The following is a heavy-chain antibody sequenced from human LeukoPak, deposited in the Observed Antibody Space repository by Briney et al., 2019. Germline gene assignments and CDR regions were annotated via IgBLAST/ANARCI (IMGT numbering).Heavy chain of an antibody. CDR2: IYTSGST. V-gene: IGHV4-61*02. Sequence: SETLYLTCTVSGGSISSGSYYWSWIRQPAGKGLEWIGRIYTSGSTNYNPSLKSRVTISVDTSKNQFSLKLSSVTAADTAVYYCARVRGLQGYYFDYWGQGTLVTVSS. CDR1: GGSISSGSYY. CDR3: ARVRGLQGYYFDY. D-gene: IGHD3-10*01. J-gene: IGHJ4*02.